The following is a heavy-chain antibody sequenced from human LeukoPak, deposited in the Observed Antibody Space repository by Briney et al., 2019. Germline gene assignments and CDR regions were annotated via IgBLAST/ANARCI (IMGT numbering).Heavy chain of an antibody. J-gene: IGHJ4*02. Sequence: SGTLSLTCGVSGGSISSTNWWTWVRQPPGEGLEWIGEVHLSGRTNYNPSLESRVTMSVDMSENHISLKLTSVTAADTAVYYCARKGGPYRPLDYSGQGTLVTVSS. CDR2: VHLSGRT. CDR3: ARKGGPYRPLDY. V-gene: IGHV4-4*02. CDR1: GGSISSTNW.